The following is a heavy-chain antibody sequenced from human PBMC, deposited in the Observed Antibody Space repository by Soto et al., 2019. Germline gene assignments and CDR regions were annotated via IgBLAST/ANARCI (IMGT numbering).Heavy chain of an antibody. CDR2: INHSGST. Sequence: QVLLQQWGAGLLKPSETMSFTCAVYGGSFRGYYWNWIRQPPGKGLEWIGEINHSGSTNYNPSLKSRVTISVDTSKNQFSLKLHSVTAADTAVYYCARGDLMNDFWGQGTPVTVSS. CDR1: GGSFRGYY. D-gene: IGHD3-16*01. V-gene: IGHV4-34*01. CDR3: ARGDLMNDF. J-gene: IGHJ4*02.